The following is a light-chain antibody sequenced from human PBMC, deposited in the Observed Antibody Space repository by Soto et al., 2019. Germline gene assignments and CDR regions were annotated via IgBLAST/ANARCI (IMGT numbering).Light chain of an antibody. CDR2: DYN. CDR3: GTWDTSLSAVV. V-gene: IGLV1-51*01. Sequence: QSLLTQPPSVSAAPGQKVTISCSGSSSNIGNNYVSWYQHLPGTAPKVLIYDYNKRPSGIPDRFSGSKSGTSATLGITGLQTGDEGDYYCGTWDTSLSAVVFGGGTKLTVL. CDR1: SSNIGNNY. J-gene: IGLJ2*01.